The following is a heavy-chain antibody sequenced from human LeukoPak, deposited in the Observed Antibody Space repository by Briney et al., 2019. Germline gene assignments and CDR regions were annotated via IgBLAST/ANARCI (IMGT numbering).Heavy chain of an antibody. CDR1: GGSFSGYY. V-gene: IGHV4-59*10. CDR3: ARYDFWSGYPPGTYYYYMDV. D-gene: IGHD3-3*01. Sequence: SGTLSLTCAVYGGSFSGYYWSWIRQPAGKGLEWIGRIYTSGSTNYNPSLKSRVTMSVDTSKNQFSLKLSSVTAADTAVYYCARYDFWSGYPPGTYYYYMDVWGKGTTVTVSS. CDR2: IYTSGST. J-gene: IGHJ6*03.